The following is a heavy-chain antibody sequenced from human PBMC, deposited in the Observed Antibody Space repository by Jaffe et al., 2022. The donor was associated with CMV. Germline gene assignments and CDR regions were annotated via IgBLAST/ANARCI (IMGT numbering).Heavy chain of an antibody. Sequence: EVQLVESGGGLVQSGGSLRLSCAVSGFTLTTYSINWVRQAPGKGLEWVSYISSTDDTHYADSVKGRFTISRDTAKNSLYLQMNSLRDEDTALYYCVRDRDWAFDYWGQGILVTVSS. J-gene: IGHJ4*02. D-gene: IGHD3-9*01. CDR3: VRDRDWAFDY. CDR1: GFTLTTYS. CDR2: ISSTDDT. V-gene: IGHV3-48*02.